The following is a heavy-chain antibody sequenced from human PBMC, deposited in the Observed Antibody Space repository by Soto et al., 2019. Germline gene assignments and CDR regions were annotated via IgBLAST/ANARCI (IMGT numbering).Heavy chain of an antibody. J-gene: IGHJ4*02. Sequence: GSLRLSCAASGFTFSSYGMHWVRQAPGKGLEWVAVISYDGSNKYYADSVKGRFTISRDNSKNTLYLQMNSLRAEDTAVYYCSTVGFDYWGQGTLVTVSS. CDR1: GFTFSSYG. D-gene: IGHD1-26*01. CDR2: ISYDGSNK. CDR3: STVGFDY. V-gene: IGHV3-30*03.